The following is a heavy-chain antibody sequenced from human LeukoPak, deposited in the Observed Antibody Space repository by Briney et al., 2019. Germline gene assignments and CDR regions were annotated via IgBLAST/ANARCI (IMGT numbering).Heavy chain of an antibody. J-gene: IGHJ6*02. CDR1: GFTFSSYA. CDR2: ISYDGSNK. Sequence: PGRSLRLSCAASGFTFSSYAMHWVRQAPGKGLEWVAVISYDGSNKYYADSVKGRFTISRDNSKNTLYLQMNSLRAEDTAVYYCARDLSSSYDSSGPLAYYYGMDVWGQGTTVTVSS. D-gene: IGHD3-22*01. V-gene: IGHV3-30-3*01. CDR3: ARDLSSSYDSSGPLAYYYGMDV.